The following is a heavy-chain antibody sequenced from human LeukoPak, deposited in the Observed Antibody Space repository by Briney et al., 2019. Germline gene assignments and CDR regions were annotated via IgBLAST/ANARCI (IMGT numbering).Heavy chain of an antibody. V-gene: IGHV1-3*01. CDR3: ARERWHCRVNCYSVYYYALDV. J-gene: IGHJ6*02. CDR1: GYTFTNYA. CDR2: VNPGNGDA. D-gene: IGHD2-15*01. Sequence: ASVKVSCKGSGYTFTNYAVHWVRQAPGQRLEWLGWVNPGNGDAKYSQNFQGRVTVTSDTSAATAYVELNSLTSEDTAVYYCARERWHCRVNCYSVYYYALDVWGQGTTVTVSS.